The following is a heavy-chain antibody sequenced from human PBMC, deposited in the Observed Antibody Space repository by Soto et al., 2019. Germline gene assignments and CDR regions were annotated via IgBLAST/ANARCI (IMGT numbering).Heavy chain of an antibody. D-gene: IGHD6-19*01. CDR3: AKGGRQSLVTSDFNY. CDR2: VSHDGRNT. CDR1: GFTFSDYA. J-gene: IGHJ4*02. V-gene: IGHV3-30*18. Sequence: VQLVESGGGVVQPGRSLRLSCAASGFTFSDYAMHWVRQAPSNGLEWVAVVSHDGRNTHYADSVKGRFTISRDSSKNTVSLEMTSLRAEDTALHFCAKGGRQSLVTSDFNYWGQGALVTVSS.